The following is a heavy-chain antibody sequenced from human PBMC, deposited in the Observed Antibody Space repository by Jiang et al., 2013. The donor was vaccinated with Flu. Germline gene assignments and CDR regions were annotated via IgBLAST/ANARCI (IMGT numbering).Heavy chain of an antibody. Sequence: SLTCTVSGGSISSYYWSWIRQPPGKGLEWIGYIYYSGSTNYNPSLKSRVTISVDTSKNQFSLKLSSVTAADTAVYYCARDIGREGIAAAGPFDYWGQGTLVTVSS. J-gene: IGHJ4*02. V-gene: IGHV4-59*01. D-gene: IGHD6-13*01. CDR2: IYYSGST. CDR3: ARDIGREGIAAAGPFDY. CDR1: GGSISSYY.